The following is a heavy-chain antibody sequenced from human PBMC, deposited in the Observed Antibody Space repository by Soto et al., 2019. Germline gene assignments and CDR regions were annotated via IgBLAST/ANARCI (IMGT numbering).Heavy chain of an antibody. J-gene: IGHJ4*02. Sequence: EVQLVESGGGLVKPGGSLRLSCAASGFTFSNAWMNWVRQAPGKGLEWVGRIKSKTDGGTTDYAAPVKGRFTISRDDSINTLYLQMNSLKTEDTAVYYCTTDSYCDSIGSLWSGDFDYWGKGTLVTVSS. D-gene: IGHD3-22*01. CDR1: GFTFSNAW. V-gene: IGHV3-15*07. CDR3: TTDSYCDSIGSLWSGDFDY. CDR2: IKSKTDGGTT.